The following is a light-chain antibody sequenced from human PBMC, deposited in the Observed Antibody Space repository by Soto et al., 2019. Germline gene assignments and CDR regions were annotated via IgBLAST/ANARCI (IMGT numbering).Light chain of an antibody. CDR1: KLGNKY. Sequence: SYELTQPPSVSVSPGRTASITCSGDKLGNKYTCWYQQKPGQSPVLVLHQDDKRPSGIPERFSGSNSGNTATLTISGTQAVDEADYYCQAWDSSSVVFGGGTKVTVL. V-gene: IGLV3-1*01. J-gene: IGLJ2*01. CDR3: QAWDSSSVV. CDR2: QDD.